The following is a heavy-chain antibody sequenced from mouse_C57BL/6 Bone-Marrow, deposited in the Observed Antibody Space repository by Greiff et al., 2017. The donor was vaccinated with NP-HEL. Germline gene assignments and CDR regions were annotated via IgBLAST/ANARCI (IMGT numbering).Heavy chain of an antibody. CDR3: ARRAY. CDR2: ISDGGSHT. J-gene: IGHJ3*01. CDR1: GFTFSSYA. V-gene: IGHV5-4*03. Sequence: EVKLVESGGGLVKPGGSLKLSCAASGFTFSSYAMSWVRQTPEKRLEWVATISDGGSHTYYPDNVKGRFTISRDNAKNNLYLQMSHLKSEDTAMYYCARRAYWGQGTLVTVSA.